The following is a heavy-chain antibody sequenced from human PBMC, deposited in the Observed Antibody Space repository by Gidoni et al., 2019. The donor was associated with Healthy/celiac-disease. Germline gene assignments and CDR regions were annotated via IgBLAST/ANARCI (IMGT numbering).Heavy chain of an antibody. Sequence: QVQLQESGPGLVKPSETRSLTCTVSGGSISSYYWSWIRQPPGKGLEWIGYIYYSGRTHYTPSLKSRVTISVDTSKNQFSLKLSSVTAADTAVYYCARATTLAYSYYYMDVWGKGTTVTVSS. J-gene: IGHJ6*03. CDR1: GGSISSYY. V-gene: IGHV4-59*01. CDR3: ARATTLAYSYYYMDV. D-gene: IGHD4-17*01. CDR2: IYYSGRT.